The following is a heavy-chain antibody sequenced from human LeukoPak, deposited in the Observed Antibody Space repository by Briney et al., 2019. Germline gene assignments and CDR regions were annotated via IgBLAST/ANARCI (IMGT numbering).Heavy chain of an antibody. CDR2: IKQDGSEK. CDR3: ARHPLSSGWYGEFYFDY. D-gene: IGHD6-19*01. Sequence: GGSLRLSCAASGFTFSSYWMSWVRQAPGKGLEWVANIKQDGSEKYYEDSVKGRFTISRDNAKNSLYLQMNSLRAEDTAVYYCARHPLSSGWYGEFYFDYWGQGTLVTVSS. CDR1: GFTFSSYW. J-gene: IGHJ4*02. V-gene: IGHV3-7*01.